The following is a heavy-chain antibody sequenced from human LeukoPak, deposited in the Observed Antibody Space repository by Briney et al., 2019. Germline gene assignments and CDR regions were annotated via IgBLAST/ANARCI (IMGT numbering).Heavy chain of an antibody. CDR2: IQYDGSNK. CDR1: GFTFSSNG. D-gene: IGHD4-17*01. CDR3: AKEIWPTVTTPGHTHFDY. Sequence: PGGSLRLSCAASGFTFSSNGMHWVRQAPGKGLEWVAFIQYDGSNKYYADSVKGRFTISRDNSKNTLSLQMNSLRREDTAVYYCAKEIWPTVTTPGHTHFDYWGQGTLVTVSS. V-gene: IGHV3-30*02. J-gene: IGHJ4*02.